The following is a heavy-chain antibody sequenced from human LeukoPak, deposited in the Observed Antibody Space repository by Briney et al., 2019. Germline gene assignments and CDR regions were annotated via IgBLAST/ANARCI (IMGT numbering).Heavy chain of an antibody. D-gene: IGHD6-6*01. CDR1: GFIVSSHY. V-gene: IGHV3-66*01. J-gene: IGHJ3*02. CDR3: ARDGEYSSSSNAFDI. Sequence: GGSLRLSCAASGFIVSSHYMSWVRQAPGKGLEWVSVIYSGGSTDYADSVKGRFTISRDISKNTVHLQMNSLRAEDTAVYYCARDGEYSSSSNAFDIWGQGTMVTVSS. CDR2: IYSGGST.